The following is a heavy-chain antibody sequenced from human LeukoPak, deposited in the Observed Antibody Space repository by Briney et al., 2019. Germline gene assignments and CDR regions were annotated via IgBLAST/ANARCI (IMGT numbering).Heavy chain of an antibody. V-gene: IGHV3-23*01. D-gene: IGHD6-13*01. Sequence: GGSLRLSCAASGFTFSSYAITWVRQAPGKGLEWVSGISGSGDTTYYAASVKGRFTISRDNSKNTLYLQMNSLRADDTAVCYCAKAVSSSYLTDYWGQGTLVTVSS. CDR2: ISGSGDTT. CDR3: AKAVSSSYLTDY. J-gene: IGHJ4*02. CDR1: GFTFSSYA.